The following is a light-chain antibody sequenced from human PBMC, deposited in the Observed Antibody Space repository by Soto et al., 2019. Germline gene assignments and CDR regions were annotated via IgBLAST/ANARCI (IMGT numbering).Light chain of an antibody. V-gene: IGKV1-39*01. J-gene: IGKJ1*01. CDR3: QQGYSNPWT. CDR2: AAS. Sequence: DVQMSQSPSSLAASVGYSLPITRRASQSISTSLPWYQQQPGKAPKLLIYAASNLKGGVPSRFSGSGSGTEFTLTMNSLPPEDFATYYCQQGYSNPWTFGQGTKVDIK. CDR1: QSISTS.